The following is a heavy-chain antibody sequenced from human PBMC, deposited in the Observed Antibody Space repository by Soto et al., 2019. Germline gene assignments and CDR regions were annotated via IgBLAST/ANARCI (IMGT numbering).Heavy chain of an antibody. Sequence: QITLKESGPTVVKPTQTLTLTCSLSGFSLNTGGVGVGWIRQPPGKALEWLAVIYWDDDKSWNPSLRDRLTINRDASDGQVVLTVTNMDPVDTGTYYCARRGGGFGGGWTTPYFAYWGQGTPFTVSS. CDR1: GFSLNTGGVG. CDR3: ARRGGGFGGGWTTPYFAY. V-gene: IGHV2-5*02. J-gene: IGHJ4*02. D-gene: IGHD6-19*01. CDR2: IYWDDDK.